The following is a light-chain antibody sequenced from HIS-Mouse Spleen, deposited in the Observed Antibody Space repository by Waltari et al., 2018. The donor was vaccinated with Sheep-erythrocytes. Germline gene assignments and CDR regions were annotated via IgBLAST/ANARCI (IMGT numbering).Light chain of an antibody. CDR2: DVS. V-gene: IGLV2-11*01. Sequence: QSALTQPRPVSGSPGQSVTISCTGTSSDVGGYNYVSWYQQHPGKAPKLMIYDVSKRPSGVPDRFSGSKSGNTASLTISGLQAEDEADYYCCSYAGSYNHVFATGTKVTV. J-gene: IGLJ1*01. CDR1: SSDVGGYNY. CDR3: CSYAGSYNHV.